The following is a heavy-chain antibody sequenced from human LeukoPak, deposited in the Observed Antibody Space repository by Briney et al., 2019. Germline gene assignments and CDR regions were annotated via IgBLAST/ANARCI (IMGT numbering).Heavy chain of an antibody. V-gene: IGHV1-69*04. D-gene: IGHD2-2*01. CDR1: GGTFSSYA. CDR3: ARVAGYCSSTSCYWSAFDI. CDR2: VIPILGIA. Sequence: SVKVSCKASGGTFSSYAISWVRQAPGQGLEWMGRVIPILGIANYAQKFQGRVTTTADKSTSTAYMELSSLRSEDTAVYYCARVAGYCSSTSCYWSAFDIWGQGTMVTVSS. J-gene: IGHJ3*02.